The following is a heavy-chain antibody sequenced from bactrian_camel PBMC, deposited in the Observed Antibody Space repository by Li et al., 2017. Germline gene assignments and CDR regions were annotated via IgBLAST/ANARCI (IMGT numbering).Heavy chain of an antibody. J-gene: IGHJ4*01. D-gene: IGHD3*01. Sequence: QLVESGGDSVQTGGSLKLSCKASGYVFSGFCMGWVRQAPGKEHEGVALFRPGAGTIDFADSVEGRFTVSRDNAKNTMYLQMNSLKPEDTAMYYCAAARKGGGRTCSSYDDYDFYGRGTQVTVS. V-gene: IGHV3S28*01. CDR2: FRPGAGTI. CDR1: GYVFSGFC. CDR3: AAARKGGGRTCSSYDDYDF.